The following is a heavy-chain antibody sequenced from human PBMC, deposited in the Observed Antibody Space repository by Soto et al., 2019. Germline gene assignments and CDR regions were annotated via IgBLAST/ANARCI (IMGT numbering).Heavy chain of an antibody. CDR3: AKGGNIAVVVADYGMAV. V-gene: IGHV1-3*01. CDR1: GYTFSNYA. J-gene: IGHJ6*02. D-gene: IGHD2-15*01. CDR2: INAGNGNT. Sequence: ASVKVSCKASGYTFSNYAMHWVRQAAGQRLEWMGWINAGNGNTKYSQKFQDRVTITRDTSASTAYMELSSLRSEDTAVYYCAKGGNIAVVVADYGMAVGGHGTTVPVSS.